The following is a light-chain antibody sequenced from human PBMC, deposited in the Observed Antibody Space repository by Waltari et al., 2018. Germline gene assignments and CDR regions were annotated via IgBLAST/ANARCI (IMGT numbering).Light chain of an antibody. J-gene: IGLJ2*01. CDR2: EVS. Sequence: QSALTQPPSASGPPGPSVTLPCPGTSSHGGGYNFVSWYQPPPGKAPRLIIYEVSERPSGVPDRFSGSKSGNTASLTVSGLQAEDEADYYCSSYVANNNPVFGGGTKLTVL. V-gene: IGLV2-8*01. CDR3: SSYVANNNPV. CDR1: SSHGGGYNF.